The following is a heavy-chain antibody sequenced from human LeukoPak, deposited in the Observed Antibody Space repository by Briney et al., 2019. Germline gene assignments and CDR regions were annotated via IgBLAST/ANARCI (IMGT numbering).Heavy chain of an antibody. CDR2: ISYDGSNK. V-gene: IGHV3-30*04. Sequence: GGSLRLSCAASGFTFSSYAMHWVRQAPGKGLEWVAVISYDGSNKYYADSVKGRFTISRDNSKNTLHLQMNSLRAEDTAVYYCAKDQSGILIHWGQGTLVTVSS. J-gene: IGHJ4*02. CDR1: GFTFSSYA. CDR3: AKDQSGILIH. D-gene: IGHD3-16*01.